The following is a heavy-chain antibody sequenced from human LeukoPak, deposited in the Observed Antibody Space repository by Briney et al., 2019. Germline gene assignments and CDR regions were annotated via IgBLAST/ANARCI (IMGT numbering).Heavy chain of an antibody. CDR1: GGTLSTYA. D-gene: IGHD5-12*01. J-gene: IGHJ4*02. CDR3: ASTYSGYDGPRY. Sequence: GAPLKVCCKASGGTLSTYAISWVRQAPGEGLEWMGGIIPIFGTANYAQKFQGRVTITADKSTSTAYMELSSLRSEDTAVYYCASTYSGYDGPRYWGQGTLVTVSS. CDR2: IIPIFGTA. V-gene: IGHV1-69*06.